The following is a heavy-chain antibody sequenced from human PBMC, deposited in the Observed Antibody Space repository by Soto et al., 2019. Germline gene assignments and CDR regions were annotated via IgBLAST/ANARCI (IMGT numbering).Heavy chain of an antibody. Sequence: ASVKVSCKVSGYSVTKLSMHWVRQAPGKGLEWMGGFDPEDGQIIYAQEFQGRVTMTEDTSTSTAYMELSSLTSEDTAVYYCAKGRDNRSGYRFTWFDPWGQGSLVTVSS. CDR2: FDPEDGQI. CDR1: GYSVTKLS. V-gene: IGHV1-24*01. D-gene: IGHD3-22*01. J-gene: IGHJ5*02. CDR3: AKGRDNRSGYRFTWFDP.